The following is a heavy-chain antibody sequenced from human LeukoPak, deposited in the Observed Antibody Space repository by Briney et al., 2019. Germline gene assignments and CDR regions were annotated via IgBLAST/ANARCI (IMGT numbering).Heavy chain of an antibody. D-gene: IGHD6-13*01. CDR3: ARSSWYDIIDY. CDR1: GGSISSGSYY. CDR2: IYTSGST. Sequence: SETLSLTCTVSGGSISSGSYYWSWIRQPAGKGLEWIGRIYTSGSTSYNPSLKSRVTILVDTSKNQFSLKLSSVTAADTAVYYCARSSWYDIIDYWGQGTLVTVSS. J-gene: IGHJ4*02. V-gene: IGHV4-61*02.